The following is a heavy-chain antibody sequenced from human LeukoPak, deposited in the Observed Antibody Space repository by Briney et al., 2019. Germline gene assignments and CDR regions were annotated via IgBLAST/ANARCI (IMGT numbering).Heavy chain of an antibody. D-gene: IGHD3-3*01. J-gene: IGHJ4*02. CDR1: GYTFTDYY. CDR3: ARALTIFTPFDY. CDR2: INPNSGGT. Sequence: ASVKVSCKASGYTFTDYYIHWVRQAPGQGLEWMGWINPNSGGTSYTQKFQGRATMTRDTSISTAYMELSRLRSDDTAVFYCARALTIFTPFDYWGQGTLVTVSS. V-gene: IGHV1-2*02.